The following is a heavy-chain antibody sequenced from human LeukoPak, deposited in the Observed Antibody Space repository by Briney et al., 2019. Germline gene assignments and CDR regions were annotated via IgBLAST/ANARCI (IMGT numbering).Heavy chain of an antibody. V-gene: IGHV4-61*02. CDR1: GGSISSGSYY. Sequence: SQTLSLTCTVSGGSISSGSYYWSWIRQPAGKGLEWIGRFSTSGGTNYNPSLKSRVTISVDSSKNQFSLNLRSVTAADTAVYYCARDNTVMVTDYWGQGTLVTVSS. D-gene: IGHD5-18*01. CDR3: ARDNTVMVTDY. CDR2: FSTSGGT. J-gene: IGHJ4*02.